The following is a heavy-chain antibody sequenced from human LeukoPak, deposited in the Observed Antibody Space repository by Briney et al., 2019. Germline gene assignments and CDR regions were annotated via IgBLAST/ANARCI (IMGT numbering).Heavy chain of an antibody. CDR3: ARLTGARAATIVY. CDR1: RYTFIGYY. V-gene: IGHV1-2*02. Sequence: ASVKVSCKASRYTFIGYYIHWVRQAPGQGLEWMGWINPNSSGTNYSQKFQGRVTMTRDTSISTAYMDLSRLRSDDTAVYYCARLTGARAATIVYWGQGTLVTVSS. CDR2: INPNSSGT. D-gene: IGHD5-24*01. J-gene: IGHJ4*02.